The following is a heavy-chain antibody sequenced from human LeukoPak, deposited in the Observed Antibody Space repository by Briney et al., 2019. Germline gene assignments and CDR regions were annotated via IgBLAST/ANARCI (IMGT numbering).Heavy chain of an antibody. CDR3: ARGWYDFDY. CDR1: GGSFSGYY. D-gene: IGHD1-14*01. CDR2: INHSGST. V-gene: IGHV4-34*01. Sequence: SETPSLTCAVYGGSFSGYYWSWIRQPPGKGLEWIGEINHSGSTNYNPSLKSRVTISVDTSKNQFSLKLSSVTAADTAVYYCARGWYDFDYWGQGTLVTVSP. J-gene: IGHJ4*02.